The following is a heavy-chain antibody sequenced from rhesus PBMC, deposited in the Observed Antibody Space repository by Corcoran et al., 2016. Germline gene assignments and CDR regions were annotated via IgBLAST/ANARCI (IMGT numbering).Heavy chain of an antibody. CDR3: ARDTRSYGDGSLDV. Sequence: QLQLQESGPGLVKPSETLFLTCAVSGGSISSSYWSWIRQAPWKGLEWIGYIYGSVNTTNYTPALRSRVTLSVHTSKNQLSLKLSSVTAADTAVYYCARDTRSYGDGSLDVWGRGVLVTVSS. J-gene: IGHJ5-2*02. CDR2: IYGSVNTT. D-gene: IGHD3-9*01. V-gene: IGHV4-169*02. CDR1: GGSISSSY.